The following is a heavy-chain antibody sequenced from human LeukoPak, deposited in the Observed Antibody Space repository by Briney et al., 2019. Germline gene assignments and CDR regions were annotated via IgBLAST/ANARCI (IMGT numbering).Heavy chain of an antibody. V-gene: IGHV4-39*07. J-gene: IGHJ4*02. Sequence: SETLSLTCTVSGGSISSSSYYWGWIRQPPGKGLEWIGSIYYSGSTYYNPSLKSRVTISVDTSKNQFSLKLSSVTAADTAVYYCAREDAVRGVPNDYWGQGTLVTVSS. CDR1: GGSISSSSYY. D-gene: IGHD3-10*02. CDR3: AREDAVRGVPNDY. CDR2: IYYSGST.